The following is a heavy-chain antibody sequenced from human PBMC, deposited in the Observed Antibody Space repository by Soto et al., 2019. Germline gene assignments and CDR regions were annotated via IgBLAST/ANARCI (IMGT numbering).Heavy chain of an antibody. Sequence: PSETLSLTCAVSGYSISSGYYWGWIRQPPGKGLEWIANIYLSGSTYYNRSLRSRATISVDTSKNQFSLTLTSVTARDTAVYYCARVSPPGAIEHWGQGTTVTVSS. CDR3: ARVSPPGAIEH. J-gene: IGHJ6*02. CDR2: IYLSGST. CDR1: GYSISSGYY. V-gene: IGHV4-38-2*01. D-gene: IGHD2-21*01.